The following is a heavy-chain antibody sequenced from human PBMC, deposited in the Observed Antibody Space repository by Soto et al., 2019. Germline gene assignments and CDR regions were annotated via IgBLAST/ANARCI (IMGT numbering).Heavy chain of an antibody. CDR2: ISSSSTYI. D-gene: IGHD6-13*01. Sequence: EVQVVESGGGLVTPGGPLRLSCAASGFTFSSYTMNWVRQAPGKGLEWVSSISSSSTYIYYAVSVKGRFTISRDNAKNSLYLQMNSLRAEDTAVYFCARFTHSSTGYTSRSYFDYWGQGTLVTVSS. CDR1: GFTFSSYT. CDR3: ARFTHSSTGYTSRSYFDY. V-gene: IGHV3-21*01. J-gene: IGHJ4*02.